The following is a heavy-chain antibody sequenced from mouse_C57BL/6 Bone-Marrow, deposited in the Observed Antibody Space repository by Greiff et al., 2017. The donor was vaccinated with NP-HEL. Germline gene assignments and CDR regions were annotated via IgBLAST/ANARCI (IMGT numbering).Heavy chain of an antibody. CDR2: ISNGGGST. V-gene: IGHV5-12*01. J-gene: IGHJ3*01. CDR3: ARDDGYYGAY. CDR1: GFTFSDYY. Sequence: EVQRVESGGGLVQPGGSLKLSCAASGFTFSDYYMYWVRQTPEKRLEWVAYISNGGGSTYYPDTVKGRFTISRDNAKNTLYLQMSRLKSEDTAMYYCARDDGYYGAYWGQGTLVTVSA. D-gene: IGHD2-3*01.